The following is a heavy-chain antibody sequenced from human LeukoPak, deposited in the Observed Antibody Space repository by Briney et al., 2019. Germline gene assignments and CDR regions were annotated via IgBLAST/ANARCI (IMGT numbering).Heavy chain of an antibody. Sequence: GGSLRLSCAASGFTFSNYWMHWLRHAPGKGLVWVSRINSDASSTAYADSVKGRFTISRDNAKNTLSLQMHSLRAEDTAIYYCAGEYQVTARFDPWGQGTLVTVSS. CDR1: GFTFSNYW. CDR2: INSDASST. D-gene: IGHD2-2*01. J-gene: IGHJ5*02. CDR3: AGEYQVTARFDP. V-gene: IGHV3-74*01.